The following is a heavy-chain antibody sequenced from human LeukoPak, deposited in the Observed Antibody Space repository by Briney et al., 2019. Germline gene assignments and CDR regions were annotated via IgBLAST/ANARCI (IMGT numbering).Heavy chain of an antibody. CDR3: AKAGYCSGGSCYAGWFDP. Sequence: ASVKVSCKVSGYTLTELSMHWVRQAPGKGLEWMGGFDPEDGETIYAQKFQGRVTMTEDTSTDTAYMELSSLRSEDTALYYCAKAGYCSGGSCYAGWFDPLGQGTLVTVSS. D-gene: IGHD2-15*01. V-gene: IGHV1-24*01. CDR2: FDPEDGET. J-gene: IGHJ5*02. CDR1: GYTLTELS.